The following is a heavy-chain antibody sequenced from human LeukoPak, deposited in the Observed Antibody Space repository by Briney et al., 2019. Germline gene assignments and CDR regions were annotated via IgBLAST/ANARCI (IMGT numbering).Heavy chain of an antibody. CDR3: TRETSSTSYWE. CDR2: VYYSGST. J-gene: IGHJ4*02. Sequence: SETLSLTCTVSGDSTTSTNYYWAWVRQPPGKGLEWIGSVYYSGSTSYNPSLKSRVIISVDTSKNQFSLKLTSVTAADTAVYFCTRETSSTSYWEWGQGTLVTISS. D-gene: IGHD6-6*01. V-gene: IGHV4-39*07. CDR1: GDSTTSTNYY.